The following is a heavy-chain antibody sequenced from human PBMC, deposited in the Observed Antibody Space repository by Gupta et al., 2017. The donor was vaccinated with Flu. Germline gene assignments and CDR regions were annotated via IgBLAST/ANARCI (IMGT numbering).Heavy chain of an antibody. CDR2: IFYSGTT. D-gene: IGHD2-2*01. V-gene: IGHV4-39*01. CDR3: ARQDIWGYCSTSTCFPTDYPDWFDP. J-gene: IGHJ5*02. Sequence: IFYSGTTYYNPSLRSRVTMSVDTSNNQFSLQLSSVTAADTAVYYCARQDIWGYCSTSTCFPTDYPDWFDPWGQGTLVTVSS.